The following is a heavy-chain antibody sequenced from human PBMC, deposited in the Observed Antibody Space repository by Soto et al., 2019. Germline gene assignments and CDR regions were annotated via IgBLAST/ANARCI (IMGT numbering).Heavy chain of an antibody. J-gene: IGHJ5*02. D-gene: IGHD6-19*01. Sequence: ASVKASCKASGYTFTAQYLHWVRKAPGEGLEWMGWINPTTGATRYAQKFQGRVTMTRDTSMSTAYLEVRSLRPDDTAVYYCAKGDSSWVSWFDPWGQGTLVTVSS. CDR2: INPTTGAT. CDR3: AKGDSSWVSWFDP. V-gene: IGHV1-2*02. CDR1: GYTFTAQY.